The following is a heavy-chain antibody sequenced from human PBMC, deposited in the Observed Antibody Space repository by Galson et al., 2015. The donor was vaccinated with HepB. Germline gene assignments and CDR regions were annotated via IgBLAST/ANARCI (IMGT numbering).Heavy chain of an antibody. CDR3: ARSTGDLDY. D-gene: IGHD3-10*01. J-gene: IGHJ4*02. CDR1: GDSVSSNNVA. CDR2: TWYRSKWYN. Sequence: CAISGDSVSSNNVAWHWVRQSPSRGLEWLGRTWYRSKWYNGYAVSVKSRITINPDTSKNQFSLHLNSVTPEDTAVYYCARSTGDLDYWGQGTLVTVSS. V-gene: IGHV6-1*01.